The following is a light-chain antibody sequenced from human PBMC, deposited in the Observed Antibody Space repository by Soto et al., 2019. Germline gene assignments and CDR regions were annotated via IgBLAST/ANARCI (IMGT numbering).Light chain of an antibody. V-gene: IGKV3D-15*01. Sequence: EIVMTQSPATLSVSPGERATLSCRASQSVSSNLAWYQQKPGQAPRLLIYDASNRATGIPARFSGSGSGTDFTLTISRLEPEDFAVYYCQQYGTTRITFGQGTRLEI. J-gene: IGKJ5*01. CDR2: DAS. CDR1: QSVSSN. CDR3: QQYGTTRIT.